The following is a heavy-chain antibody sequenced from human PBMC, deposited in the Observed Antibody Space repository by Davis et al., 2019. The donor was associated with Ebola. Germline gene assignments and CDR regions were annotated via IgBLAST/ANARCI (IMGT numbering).Heavy chain of an antibody. CDR3: ARARYYFDY. V-gene: IGHV4-59*11. Sequence: SETLSLTCTVSGGSISNHYWSWIRQPPGKAPEWIGYVYYSGYTDYNPSLRGRVTISVDTSKNQFSLKLSSVTAADTAVYYCARARYYFDYWGQGTLVTVSS. CDR1: GGSISNHY. CDR2: VYYSGYT. J-gene: IGHJ4*02.